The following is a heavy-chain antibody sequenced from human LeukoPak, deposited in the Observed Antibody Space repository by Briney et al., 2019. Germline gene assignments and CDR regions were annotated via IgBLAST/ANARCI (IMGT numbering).Heavy chain of an antibody. J-gene: IGHJ4*02. D-gene: IGHD1-26*01. Sequence: SETLSLTCTVSGGSISSYYWSWIRQPPGKGLEWIGYIYYSGSTNYNPSLKSRVTISVDTSKNQFSLKLSSVTAADTAVYYCARGVGASPFFDYWGQGTLVTVSS. CDR3: ARGVGASPFFDY. CDR2: IYYSGST. CDR1: GGSISSYY. V-gene: IGHV4-59*01.